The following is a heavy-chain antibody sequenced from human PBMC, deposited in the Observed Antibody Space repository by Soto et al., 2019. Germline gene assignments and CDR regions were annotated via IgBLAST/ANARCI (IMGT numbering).Heavy chain of an antibody. D-gene: IGHD3-3*01. V-gene: IGHV4-31*03. CDR1: GGSISNGVYY. Sequence: NHSDTLSLTCTVSGGSISNGVYYGTWIRQHPGKGLEWIGYIYYSGSTYYNPSLKSRVTISVDTSKNQFSLKLTSVTAADTAVYYCARDVTDFWSGHEGMDVWGQGTTVTVSS. J-gene: IGHJ6*02. CDR2: IYYSGST. CDR3: ARDVTDFWSGHEGMDV.